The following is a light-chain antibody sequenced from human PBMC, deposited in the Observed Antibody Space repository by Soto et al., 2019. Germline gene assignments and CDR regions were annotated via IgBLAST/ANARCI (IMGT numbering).Light chain of an antibody. CDR2: GAS. J-gene: IGKJ1*01. Sequence: DIVLTQSPGTLSLSPGERATLSCRASQSVSSSFLAWYQQKPGQAPRLLIYGASIRATGIPDRFSGSGSGTDFTLTISRVEPEDFAVYYCQQYGSSPWTFGQGTKVEIK. CDR1: QSVSSSF. V-gene: IGKV3-20*01. CDR3: QQYGSSPWT.